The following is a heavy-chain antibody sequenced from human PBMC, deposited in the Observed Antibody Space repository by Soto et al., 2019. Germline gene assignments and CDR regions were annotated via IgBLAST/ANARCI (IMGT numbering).Heavy chain of an antibody. V-gene: IGHV4-30-4*01. CDR3: ATMGTPATGLYFFDY. D-gene: IGHD2-15*01. J-gene: IGHJ4*02. Sequence: QVQLQESGPGLVKPSQTLSLTCTVSGGSISSGNYYWSWIRQPPGKGLEWIGFISYSGSTYYSTSLKSRVTHSVDPSKSQFSLNLSFVTAADTAVYYCATMGTPATGLYFFDYWGQGSLVTVSS. CDR1: GGSISSGNYY. CDR2: ISYSGST.